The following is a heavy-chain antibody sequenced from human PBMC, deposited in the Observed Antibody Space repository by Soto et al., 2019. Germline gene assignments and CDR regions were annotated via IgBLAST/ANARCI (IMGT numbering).Heavy chain of an antibody. D-gene: IGHD6-13*01. CDR2: IWYDGSNK. Sequence: PGGSLRLSCAASGFTFSSYGMHWVRQAPGKGLEWVAVIWYDGSNKYYADSVKGRFTISRDNSKNTLYLQMNSLRAEDTAVYYCARDLTSSSCFDYWGQGTLVTVPQ. CDR1: GFTFSSYG. J-gene: IGHJ4*02. CDR3: ARDLTSSSCFDY. V-gene: IGHV3-33*01.